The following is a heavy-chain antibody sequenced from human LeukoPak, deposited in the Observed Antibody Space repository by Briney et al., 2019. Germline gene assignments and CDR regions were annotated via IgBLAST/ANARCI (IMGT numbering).Heavy chain of an antibody. CDR1: GVSISSGGYY. V-gene: IGHV4-31*03. CDR3: ARDDGSGWPSNFDY. Sequence: PSQTLSLTCTVSGVSISSGGYYWNWIRQHPGKGLEWIVYIYNTGNTYYNPSLKSRVTMSVDTSKNQFSLKLSSVTAADTAVYYCARDDGSGWPSNFDYWGQGTLVTVSS. CDR2: IYNTGNT. D-gene: IGHD6-19*01. J-gene: IGHJ4*02.